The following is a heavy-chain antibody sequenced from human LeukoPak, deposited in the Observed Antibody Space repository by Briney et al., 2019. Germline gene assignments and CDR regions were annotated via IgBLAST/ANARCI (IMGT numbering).Heavy chain of an antibody. CDR1: GGTFSSYA. CDR2: IIPILGIA. J-gene: IGHJ4*02. V-gene: IGHV1-69*04. Sequence: SVKVSCKASGGTFSSYAISWVRQAPGQGLEWMGRIIPILGIANYAQKFQGRVTITADKSTSTAYMELSSLRPEDTAVYYCARAAYGSGSYGYFDYWGQGTLVTVPS. D-gene: IGHD3-10*01. CDR3: ARAAYGSGSYGYFDY.